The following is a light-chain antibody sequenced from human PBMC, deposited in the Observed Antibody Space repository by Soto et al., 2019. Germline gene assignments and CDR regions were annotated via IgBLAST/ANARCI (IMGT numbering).Light chain of an antibody. V-gene: IGKV1-39*01. Sequence: DIQVTQSPSSLSASVGDRVTITCRASQSVGTYLNWYRHKPGKAPTLLTYGVSSLHSGVPSRFSGSGSETEFTLTISSLQPEDFATYYCQQSYSNPRTFGQGTKVEIK. J-gene: IGKJ1*01. CDR1: QSVGTY. CDR2: GVS. CDR3: QQSYSNPRT.